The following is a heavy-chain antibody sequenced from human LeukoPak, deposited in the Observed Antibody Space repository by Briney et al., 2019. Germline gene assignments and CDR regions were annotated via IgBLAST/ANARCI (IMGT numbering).Heavy chain of an antibody. CDR1: GYTFTSND. J-gene: IGHJ4*02. CDR2: MNPHSGNA. CDR3: ARKEMDTITTFDY. D-gene: IGHD5-18*01. V-gene: IGHV1-8*01. Sequence: ASVKVSCKASGYTFTSNDINWVRQAAGQGLEWMGWMNPHSGNAGYAQKLQGRVTMTTDTSTSTAYMELRSLRSDDTAVYYCARKEMDTITTFDYWGQGTLVTVSS.